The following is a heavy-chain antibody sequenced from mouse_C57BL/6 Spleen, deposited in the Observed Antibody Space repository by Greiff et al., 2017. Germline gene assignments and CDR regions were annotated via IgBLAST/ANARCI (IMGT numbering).Heavy chain of an antibody. CDR3: ARRGDYDYDYYAMDY. CDR1: GYTFTSYG. J-gene: IGHJ4*01. V-gene: IGHV1-81*01. CDR2: IYPRSGNT. Sequence: QVQLQQSGAELARPGASVKLSCKASGYTFTSYGISWVKQRTGQGLEWIGEIYPRSGNTYYNEKFKGKATLTADKSSSTAYMELRSLTSEDSAVYFCARRGDYDYDYYAMDYWGQGTSVTVSS. D-gene: IGHD2-4*01.